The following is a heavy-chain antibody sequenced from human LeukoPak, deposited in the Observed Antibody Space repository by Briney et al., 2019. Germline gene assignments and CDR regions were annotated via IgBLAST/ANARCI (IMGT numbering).Heavy chain of an antibody. CDR3: ARAGGYCGSTSCYSGYYYYFMDV. J-gene: IGHJ6*03. CDR2: INPKSGVT. Sequence: ASVKVSCKASGYTFTDYYLHWVRQAPGQGLEWMGWINPKSGVTDSIMKFQGRVTLTRDTSITTAYMELISLTSDDAAVYYCARAGGYCGSTSCYSGYYYYFMDVWGKGTTVTVSS. CDR1: GYTFTDYY. D-gene: IGHD2-2*01. V-gene: IGHV1-2*02.